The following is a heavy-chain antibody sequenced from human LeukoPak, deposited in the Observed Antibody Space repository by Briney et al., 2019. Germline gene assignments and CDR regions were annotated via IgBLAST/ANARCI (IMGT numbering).Heavy chain of an antibody. J-gene: IGHJ3*02. CDR1: GFTFSSYS. CDR2: ISSSSSTI. D-gene: IGHD3-3*01. Sequence: GGSLRLSCAASGFTFSSYSMNWVRQAPGKGLEWVSYISSSSSTIYYADPVKGRFTISRDNAKNSLYLQMNSLRAEDTAVYYCAREKLRFLEWPLNAFDIWGQGTMVTVSS. V-gene: IGHV3-48*01. CDR3: AREKLRFLEWPLNAFDI.